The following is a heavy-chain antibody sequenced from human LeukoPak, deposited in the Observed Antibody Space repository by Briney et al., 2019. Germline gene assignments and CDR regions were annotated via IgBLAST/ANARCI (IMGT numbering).Heavy chain of an antibody. J-gene: IGHJ6*03. CDR2: INPNSGGT. CDR3: ARSYYDFWSGYYSDYYYMDV. D-gene: IGHD3-3*01. V-gene: IGHV1-2*02. CDR1: GYTFTGYH. Sequence: ASVKVSCEASGYTFTGYHMHWVRQAPGQGLEWMGWINPNSGGTNYAQKFQGRVTMTRDTSISTAYMELSRLRSDDTAVYYCARSYYDFWSGYYSDYYYMDVWGKGTTVTVSS.